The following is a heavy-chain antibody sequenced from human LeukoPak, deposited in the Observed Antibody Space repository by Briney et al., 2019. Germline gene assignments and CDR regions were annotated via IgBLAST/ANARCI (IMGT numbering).Heavy chain of an antibody. CDR3: PKVGYPNGY. Sequence: GGSLRLSCVASGFTFSSCAMSWVRQAPGKGLEWVSAISGSGGSTYYADSVKGRFTISRDNSKNTLYLQMNSLSAEDTAVYYCPKVGYPNGYWGQGTLVTVSS. J-gene: IGHJ4*02. CDR1: GFTFSSCA. V-gene: IGHV3-23*01. D-gene: IGHD5-12*01. CDR2: ISGSGGST.